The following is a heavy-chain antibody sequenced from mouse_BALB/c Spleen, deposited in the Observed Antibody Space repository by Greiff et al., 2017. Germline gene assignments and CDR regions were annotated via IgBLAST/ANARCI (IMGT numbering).Heavy chain of an antibody. J-gene: IGHJ2*01. V-gene: IGHV1-12*01. D-gene: IGHD1-2*01. CDR3: ARRITTALDY. Sequence: QVQLQQPGAELVKPGASVKMSCKASGYTFTSYNMHWVKQTPGQGLEWIGAIYPGNGDTSYNQKFKGKATLTADKSSSTAYMQLSSLTSEDSAVYYCARRITTALDYWGQGTTLTVSS. CDR2: IYPGNGDT. CDR1: GYTFTSYN.